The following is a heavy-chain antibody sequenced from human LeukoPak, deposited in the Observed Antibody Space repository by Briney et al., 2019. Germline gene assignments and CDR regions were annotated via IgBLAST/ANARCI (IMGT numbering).Heavy chain of an antibody. J-gene: IGHJ2*01. V-gene: IGHV4-61*08. CDR2: IYYSGST. CDR1: GGSISSGGYY. Sequence: PSETLSLTCTVSGGSISSGGYYWSWIRQPPGKGLEWIGYIYYSGSTNYNPSLKSRVTISVDTSKNQFSLKLSSVTAADTAVYYCARLLAGHGYFDLWGRGTLVTVSS. CDR3: ARLLAGHGYFDL.